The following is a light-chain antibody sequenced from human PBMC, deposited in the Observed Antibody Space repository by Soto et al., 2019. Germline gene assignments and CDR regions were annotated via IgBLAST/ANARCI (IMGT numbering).Light chain of an antibody. CDR3: QQYDKWPPLT. J-gene: IGKJ4*01. CDR2: DAS. Sequence: EIVMTQSPATLSVSPGERATLSCRASQSVSSNLAWYQHNPGQAPRLLIYDASTRATGIPARFSGSGSGTEVTLTISSLQSEDFAVYYCQQYDKWPPLTFGGGTKVEIK. V-gene: IGKV3-15*01. CDR1: QSVSSN.